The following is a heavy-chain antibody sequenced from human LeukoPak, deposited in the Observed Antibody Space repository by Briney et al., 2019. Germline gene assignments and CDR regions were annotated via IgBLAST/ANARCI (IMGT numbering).Heavy chain of an antibody. Sequence: GRSLRLSCAASGFTFRNYGMHWVRQAPGKGLEWVAVIWYDGSNKYYADSVKGRFTISRDNPKNTVYLQMNSLRVEDTAVYYCARDGGGWFDPWGQGTLVIVSS. CDR1: GFTFRNYG. CDR3: ARDGGGWFDP. V-gene: IGHV3-33*01. CDR2: IWYDGSNK. J-gene: IGHJ5*02. D-gene: IGHD2-15*01.